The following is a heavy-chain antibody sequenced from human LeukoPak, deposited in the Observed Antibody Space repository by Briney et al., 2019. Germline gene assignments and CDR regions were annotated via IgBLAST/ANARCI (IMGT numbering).Heavy chain of an antibody. CDR1: GFTFISYA. CDR3: ARPAGWYYDSSGYFNY. J-gene: IGHJ4*02. CDR2: ISGSGTST. D-gene: IGHD3-22*01. V-gene: IGHV3-23*01. Sequence: TGGSLRLSCTASGFTFISYAMNWVRQAPGKGLEWVSGISGSGTSTYYADSVKGRFTISRDNSKNTLYLQMNSLRAEDTSVYYCARPAGWYYDSSGYFNYWGQGILVTVSS.